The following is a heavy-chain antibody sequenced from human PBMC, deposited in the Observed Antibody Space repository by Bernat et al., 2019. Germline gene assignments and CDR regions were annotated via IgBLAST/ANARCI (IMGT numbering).Heavy chain of an antibody. Sequence: QVQLVQSGAEVKKPGASVKVSCKASGYTFTGYYMHWVRQAPGQGLEWMGWINPNSGGTTYSQKFQGWVPMPRDTSISTAYMGLSRLRSDETAVYSCARESIAAAGHYYYYGMDVWGQGTTVTVSS. D-gene: IGHD6-13*01. CDR3: ARESIAAAGHYYYYGMDV. CDR1: GYTFTGYY. V-gene: IGHV1-2*04. J-gene: IGHJ6*02. CDR2: INPNSGGT.